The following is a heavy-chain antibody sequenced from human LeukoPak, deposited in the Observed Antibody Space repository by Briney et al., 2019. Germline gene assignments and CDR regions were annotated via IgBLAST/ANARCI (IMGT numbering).Heavy chain of an antibody. CDR1: GYTFTSYG. CDR2: ISAYNGNT. V-gene: IGHV1-18*04. Sequence: GASVKVSCKASGYTFTSYGNSWVRQAPGQGLEWMGWISAYNGNTNYAQKLQGRVTMTTDTSTSTAYMELRSLRSDDTAVYYCARDSITFGGVIVTLWGQGTMVTVSS. D-gene: IGHD3-16*02. CDR3: ARDSITFGGVIVTL. J-gene: IGHJ3*01.